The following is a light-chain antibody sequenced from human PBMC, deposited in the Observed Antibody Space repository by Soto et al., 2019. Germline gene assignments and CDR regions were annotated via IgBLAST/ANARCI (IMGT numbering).Light chain of an antibody. V-gene: IGKV3-11*01. Sequence: EIVLTHSPATLSLSPWEIATLSCRASQSVSSYLAWYQQKPGQAPRLLIYDASNRATGIPARFSGSGSGTDFTLTISRLEPEDFAVYYCQQYGSSERTFGQGTKVDIK. CDR3: QQYGSSERT. J-gene: IGKJ1*01. CDR1: QSVSSY. CDR2: DAS.